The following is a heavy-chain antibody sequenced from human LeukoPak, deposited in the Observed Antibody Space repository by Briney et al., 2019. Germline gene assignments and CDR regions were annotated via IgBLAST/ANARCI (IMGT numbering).Heavy chain of an antibody. CDR3: AKKGRHYYDSSEDY. V-gene: IGHV3-23*01. J-gene: IGHJ4*02. CDR2: ISGSGGST. Sequence: GGSLRLSCAASGFTFSSYAMSWVRQAPGKGLEWVSAISGSGGSTYYADSVKGRFTISRDNSKNTLYLQMNSLRAEDTAVYYCAKKGRHYYDSSEDYWGQGTLVTVSS. CDR1: GFTFSSYA. D-gene: IGHD3-22*01.